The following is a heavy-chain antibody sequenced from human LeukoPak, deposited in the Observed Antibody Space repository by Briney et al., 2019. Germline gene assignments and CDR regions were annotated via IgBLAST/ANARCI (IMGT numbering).Heavy chain of an antibody. CDR1: GYTFTSYY. CDR3: ARERVVVPAAPGDY. Sequence: GASVKVSCKASGYTFTSYYMHWVRQAPGQGLEWMGIINPSGGSTSYAQKLQGRVTMTTDTSTSTAYMELRSLRSDDTAVYYCARERVVVPAAPGDYWGQGTLVTVSS. J-gene: IGHJ4*02. D-gene: IGHD2-2*01. V-gene: IGHV1-46*01. CDR2: INPSGGST.